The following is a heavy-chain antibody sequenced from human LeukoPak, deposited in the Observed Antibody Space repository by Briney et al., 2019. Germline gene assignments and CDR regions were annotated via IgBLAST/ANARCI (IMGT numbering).Heavy chain of an antibody. CDR2: INPRGGST. V-gene: IGHV1-46*01. J-gene: IGHJ3*02. Sequence: ASVKVSCKAFVYTFTSHFMHWVRQVPGQGLEWMGIINPRGGSTSYTQKFQGRVTMTRDTSTSTVYMELSSLRSEDTAVYYCARVKSYYYDTSDKDAFDIWGQGTMVTVSS. CDR3: ARVKSYYYDTSDKDAFDI. CDR1: VYTFTSHF. D-gene: IGHD3-22*01.